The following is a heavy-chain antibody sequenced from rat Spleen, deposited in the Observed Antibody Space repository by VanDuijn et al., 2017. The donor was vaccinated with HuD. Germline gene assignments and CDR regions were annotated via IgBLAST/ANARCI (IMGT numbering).Heavy chain of an antibody. Sequence: EVQLVESGGGLVQPGRSVKLSCAASGFNFSDFYMAWVRQAPAKGLEWVATISYDGSGTYYRDSVKGRFTISRDNAKTTLYLQMDSLRSEDTATYHCTRAGYLRDWYFDFWGPGTMVTVSS. D-gene: IGHD2-2*01. CDR3: TRAGYLRDWYFDF. CDR1: GFNFSDFY. J-gene: IGHJ1*01. CDR2: ISYDGSGT. V-gene: IGHV5-7*01.